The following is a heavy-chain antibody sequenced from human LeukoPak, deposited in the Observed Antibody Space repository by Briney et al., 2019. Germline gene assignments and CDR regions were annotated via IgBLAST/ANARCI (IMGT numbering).Heavy chain of an antibody. J-gene: IGHJ3*02. CDR1: GFTFSSYA. D-gene: IGHD3-16*01. CDR3: AKDNLVTVIKWFGTPQDAFDI. V-gene: IGHV3-30-3*01. Sequence: PGRSLRLSCAASGFTFSSYAMHWVRQAPGKGLEWVAVISYDGSNKYYADSVKGRFTISRDNSKNTLYLQMNSLRAEDTAVYYCAKDNLVTVIKWFGTPQDAFDIWGQGTMVTVSS. CDR2: ISYDGSNK.